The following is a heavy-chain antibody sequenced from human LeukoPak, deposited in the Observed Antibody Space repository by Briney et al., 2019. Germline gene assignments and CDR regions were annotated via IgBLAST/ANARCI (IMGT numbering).Heavy chain of an antibody. D-gene: IGHD6-19*01. CDR1: GFTFSSYS. V-gene: IGHV3-21*01. CDR2: ISSSSSYI. Sequence: GGSLRLSCAASGFTFSSYSMNWVRQAPGKGLEWVSSISSSSSYICYADSVKGRFPISRDNAKNSLYLQMNSLRAEDTAVYYCARDWTHSSGWFDYWGQGTLVTVSS. J-gene: IGHJ4*02. CDR3: ARDWTHSSGWFDY.